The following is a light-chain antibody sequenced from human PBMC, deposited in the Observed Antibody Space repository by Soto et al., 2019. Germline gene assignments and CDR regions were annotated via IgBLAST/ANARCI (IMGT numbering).Light chain of an antibody. Sequence: GDRVTITCQASQYIDKFLNWYQQKSGKAPKLLISDASNLETGVPSRFSGGGSGTDFTFTITSLQPEDVAIYYCQQYDDLPITFGQGTRLEIK. CDR1: QYIDKF. J-gene: IGKJ5*01. CDR3: QQYDDLPIT. V-gene: IGKV1-33*01. CDR2: DAS.